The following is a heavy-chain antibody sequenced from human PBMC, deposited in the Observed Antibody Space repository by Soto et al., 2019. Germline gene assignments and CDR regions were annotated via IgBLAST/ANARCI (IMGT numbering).Heavy chain of an antibody. CDR1: GFTFSSYR. Sequence: EVQLVESGGGLVKPGGSLRLSCAASGFTFSSYRMNWVRQAPGKGLEWVSSISSGSSFTYYGDSVKGRFTISRDNAKNSLYLQMNSLRAEDTAVYYCARDANIEVTGDWFDPWGQGTLVTVSS. V-gene: IGHV3-21*01. CDR3: ARDANIEVTGDWFDP. CDR2: ISSGSSFT. D-gene: IGHD7-27*01. J-gene: IGHJ5*02.